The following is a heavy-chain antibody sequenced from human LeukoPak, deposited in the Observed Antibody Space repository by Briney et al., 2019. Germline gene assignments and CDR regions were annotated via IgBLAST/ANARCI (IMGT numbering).Heavy chain of an antibody. Sequence: GGSLRLSCAASGFTFSSYGTHWVRQAPGKGLEWVAVISDDGSSKYYGDSVKGRFTISRDNSKNTLYLQMNSLRAEDTAVYYCAKDTNGNGSGYFDYWGQGTLVTVSS. D-gene: IGHD3-10*01. J-gene: IGHJ4*02. CDR2: ISDDGSSK. V-gene: IGHV3-30*18. CDR3: AKDTNGNGSGYFDY. CDR1: GFTFSSYG.